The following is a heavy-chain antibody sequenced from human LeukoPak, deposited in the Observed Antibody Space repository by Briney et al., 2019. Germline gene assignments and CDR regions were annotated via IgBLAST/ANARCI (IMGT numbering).Heavy chain of an antibody. D-gene: IGHD2-15*01. CDR1: GFTFSSYS. V-gene: IGHV3-48*04. CDR3: ARDLSLYCSGGSCYSLNY. J-gene: IGHJ4*02. CDR2: ISSSGSTI. Sequence: GGSLRLSCTASGFTFSSYSMNWVRQAPGKGLEWVSYISSSGSTIYYADSVKGRFTISRDNANNSLYLQMNSLRAEDTAVYYCARDLSLYCSGGSCYSLNYWGQGTLVTVSS.